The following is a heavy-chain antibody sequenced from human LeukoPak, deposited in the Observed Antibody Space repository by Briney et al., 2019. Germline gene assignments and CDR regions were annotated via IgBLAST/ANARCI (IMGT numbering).Heavy chain of an antibody. J-gene: IGHJ4*02. CDR2: IRAYNGNT. Sequence: ASVKVSCKASGYTFTSYGISWVRQAPGQGLEWMGWIRAYNGNTNYAQKLQGRVTMTTDTSTSTAYMELRSLRSDDTAVYYCARVFSAIIAVAAPYFDYWGQGTLVTVTS. D-gene: IGHD6-19*01. V-gene: IGHV1-18*01. CDR3: ARVFSAIIAVAAPYFDY. CDR1: GYTFTSYG.